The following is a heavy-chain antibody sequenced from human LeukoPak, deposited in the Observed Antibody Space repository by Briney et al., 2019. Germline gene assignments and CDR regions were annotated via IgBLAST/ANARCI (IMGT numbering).Heavy chain of an antibody. V-gene: IGHV3-66*01. CDR2: IYSGGST. CDR1: GFTFSSYW. J-gene: IGHJ6*03. D-gene: IGHD6-25*01. CDR3: ARFAAGGSYYYYMDV. Sequence: GGSLRLSCAASGFTFSSYWMSWVRQAPGKGLEWVSVIYSGGSTYYADSVKGRFTISRDNSKNTLYLQMNSLRAEDTAVYYCARFAAGGSYYYYMDVWGKGTTVTVSS.